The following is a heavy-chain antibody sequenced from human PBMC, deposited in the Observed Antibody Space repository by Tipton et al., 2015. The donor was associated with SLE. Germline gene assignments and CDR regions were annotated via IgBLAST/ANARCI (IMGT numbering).Heavy chain of an antibody. CDR1: GFTFSIYG. Sequence: SMRLSCAASGFTFSIYGMNWVRQAPGKGLEWVSGISGSDDRKYYTGSVKGRFTISRDNSKNTLYLQMNSLRAEDTAVYYCAREGDLEPTAFDIWGQGTMVTVSS. V-gene: IGHV3-23*01. CDR3: AREGDLEPTAFDI. D-gene: IGHD1-1*01. J-gene: IGHJ3*02. CDR2: ISGSDDRK.